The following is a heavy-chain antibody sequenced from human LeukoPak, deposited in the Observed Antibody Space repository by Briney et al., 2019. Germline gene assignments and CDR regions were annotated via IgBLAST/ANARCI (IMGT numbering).Heavy chain of an antibody. CDR1: GFTFSSYA. CDR2: ISYDGSNK. V-gene: IGHV3-30*04. J-gene: IGHJ4*02. CDR3: ARGRQAFDY. Sequence: WGSLRLSCAASGFTFSSYAMHCVRQAPGKGLQWVAVISYDGSNKYYADSVKGRFTISRDNSKNTLYLQMNSLRAEDTAVYYCARGRQAFDYWGQGTLVTVSS.